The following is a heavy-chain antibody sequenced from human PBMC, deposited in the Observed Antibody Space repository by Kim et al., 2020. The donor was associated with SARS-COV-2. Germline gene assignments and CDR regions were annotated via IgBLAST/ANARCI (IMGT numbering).Heavy chain of an antibody. CDR1: GFTFSSYG. Sequence: GGSLRLSCAASGFTFSSYGMHWVRQAPGKGLEWVAVISYDGSNKYYADSVKGRFTISRDNSKNTLYLQMNSLRAEDTAVYYCAKDYDSSGYSDYWGQGTLVTVSS. CDR2: ISYDGSNK. V-gene: IGHV3-30*18. D-gene: IGHD3-22*01. J-gene: IGHJ4*02. CDR3: AKDYDSSGYSDY.